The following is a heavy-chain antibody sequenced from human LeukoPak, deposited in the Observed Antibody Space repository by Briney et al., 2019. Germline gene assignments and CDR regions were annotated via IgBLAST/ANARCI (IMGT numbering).Heavy chain of an antibody. CDR2: IGTSGSAI. V-gene: IGHV3-11*01. Sequence: GGSLGLSCAASGFTFSDYYMNWIRQAPGKGLEWISYIGTSGSAIYYADSVKGRFTISRDNAKNSLYLHMDSLRAEDTAVYYCARGKLIAAPRNWFDPWGQGTLVTVSS. CDR3: ARGKLIAAPRNWFDP. CDR1: GFTFSDYY. D-gene: IGHD6-13*01. J-gene: IGHJ5*02.